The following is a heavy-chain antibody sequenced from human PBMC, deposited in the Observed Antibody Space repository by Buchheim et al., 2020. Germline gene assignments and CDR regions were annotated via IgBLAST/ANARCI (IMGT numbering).Heavy chain of an antibody. D-gene: IGHD6-13*01. Sequence: QVQLVQSGAEVKKPGASVKVSCKASGYTFTSYDINWVRQATGQGLEWMGWMNPNSGNTGYAQKFQGRVTMTRNTSISTAYMGLSSLRSEDTAVYYCARGRRVAAAGKGGYYYYYMDVWGKGTT. CDR1: GYTFTSYD. CDR3: ARGRRVAAAGKGGYYYYYMDV. CDR2: MNPNSGNT. V-gene: IGHV1-8*01. J-gene: IGHJ6*03.